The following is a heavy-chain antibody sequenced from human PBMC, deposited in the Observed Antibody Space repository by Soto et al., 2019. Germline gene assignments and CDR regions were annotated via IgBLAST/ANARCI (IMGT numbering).Heavy chain of an antibody. D-gene: IGHD3-3*01. CDR2: ISGSGGST. Sequence: PGGFLRLSCAASGFTFSSYAMSWVRQAPGKGLEWVSAISGSGGSTYYADSVKGRFTISRDNSKNTLYLQMNSLRAEDTAVYYCAKDKDYDFWSYYFDYWGQGTLVTVSS. CDR1: GFTFSSYA. CDR3: AKDKDYDFWSYYFDY. V-gene: IGHV3-23*01. J-gene: IGHJ4*02.